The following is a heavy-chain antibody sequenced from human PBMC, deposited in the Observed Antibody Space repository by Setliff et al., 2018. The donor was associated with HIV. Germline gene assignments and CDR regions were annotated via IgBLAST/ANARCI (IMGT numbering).Heavy chain of an antibody. CDR2: ISPNNAGT. Sequence: ASVKVSCKASAYSFTDYFIHWVRQAPGQGLEWMGWISPNNAGTRIPRTFRGRVTLTSDSLTSTAHMELTRLRSDDTAVYYCARDQVAFIAAAGTGECAFDIWGQGTMVTVSS. J-gene: IGHJ3*02. V-gene: IGHV1-2*02. D-gene: IGHD6-13*01. CDR1: AYSFTDYF. CDR3: ARDQVAFIAAAGTGECAFDI.